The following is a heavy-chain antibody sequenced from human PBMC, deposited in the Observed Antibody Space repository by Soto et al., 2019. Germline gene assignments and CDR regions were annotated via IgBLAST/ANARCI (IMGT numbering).Heavy chain of an antibody. CDR2: INSDGSST. CDR3: ARVRYDFWSGYYNGGYCYYMDV. D-gene: IGHD3-3*01. V-gene: IGHV3-74*01. Sequence: EVQLVESGGGLVQPGGSLRLSCAASGFTFSSYWMHWVRQAPGKGLVWVSRINSDGSSTSYADSVKGRFTISRDNAKNTLYLQMNSLRAEDTAVYYCARVRYDFWSGYYNGGYCYYMDVWGKGTTVTVSS. J-gene: IGHJ6*03. CDR1: GFTFSSYW.